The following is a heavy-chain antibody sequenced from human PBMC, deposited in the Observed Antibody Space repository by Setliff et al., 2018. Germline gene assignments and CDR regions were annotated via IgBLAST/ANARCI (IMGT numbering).Heavy chain of an antibody. Sequence: HLGGSLRLSCAASGFTFSIYWMTWVRQAPGKGLEWVANIKQDGSEKYYVDSVKGRFTISRDNAKNSLYLQMNSLRAEDTAVYYCARDHAYGSRFYYYYYGMDVWGQGTTVTVSS. D-gene: IGHD3-10*01. V-gene: IGHV3-7*01. CDR2: IKQDGSEK. J-gene: IGHJ6*02. CDR3: ARDHAYGSRFYYYYYGMDV. CDR1: GFTFSIYW.